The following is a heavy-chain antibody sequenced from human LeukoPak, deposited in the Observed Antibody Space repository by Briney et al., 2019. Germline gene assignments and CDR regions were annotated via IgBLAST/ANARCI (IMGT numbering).Heavy chain of an antibody. D-gene: IGHD2-2*01. J-gene: IGHJ5*02. CDR3: ARRFRVPFDP. CDR1: GGSFSGYY. Sequence: PSETLSLTCAVYGGSFSGYYWSWIRQPPGQRLEWIGEINHSGSTNYNPSLKSRVTISVDTSKNQFSLKLRSVTAADTAVYYCARRFRVPFDPWGQGTLVTVSS. V-gene: IGHV4-34*01. CDR2: INHSGST.